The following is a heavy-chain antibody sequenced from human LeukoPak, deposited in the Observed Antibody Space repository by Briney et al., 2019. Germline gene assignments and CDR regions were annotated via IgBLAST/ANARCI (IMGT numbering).Heavy chain of an antibody. CDR2: IFYTEKT. J-gene: IGHJ4*02. CDR3: ARVFDS. V-gene: IGHV4-39*07. Sequence: SETLSLTCTVSGGVVSTSDYHWGWIRQSPGKGLEWIGDIFYTEKTNYNPSLKSRATISLDTSKNQFSLRLTSVTAADTAVYFCARVFDSWGQGKLVTVSS. CDR1: GGVVSTSDYH.